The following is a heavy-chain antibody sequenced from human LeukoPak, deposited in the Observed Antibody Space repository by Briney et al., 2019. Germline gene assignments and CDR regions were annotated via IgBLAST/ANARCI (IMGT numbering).Heavy chain of an antibody. Sequence: GESLKISCKGSGYSFTSYWIGWVRQMPGKGLEWMGIIYPGDSDTRYSPSFQGQVTISADKSISTAYLQWSSLKASDTAMYYCARLGIAVAGTNAFDIWGQGTMVTVSS. CDR1: GYSFTSYW. J-gene: IGHJ3*02. CDR2: IYPGDSDT. D-gene: IGHD6-19*01. V-gene: IGHV5-51*01. CDR3: ARLGIAVAGTNAFDI.